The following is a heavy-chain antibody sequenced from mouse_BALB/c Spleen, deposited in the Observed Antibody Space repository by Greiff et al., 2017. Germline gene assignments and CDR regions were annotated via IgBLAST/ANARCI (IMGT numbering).Heavy chain of an antibody. CDR2: INSNGGST. D-gene: IGHD1-1*01. V-gene: IGHV5-6-2*01. Sequence: EVKVEESGGGLVKLGGSLKLSCAASGFTFSSYYMSWVRQTPEKRLELVAAINSNGGSTYYPDTVKGRFTISRDNAKNTLYLQMSSLKSEDTALYYCARTTVVATFDYWGQGTTLTVSS. J-gene: IGHJ2*01. CDR1: GFTFSSYY. CDR3: ARTTVVATFDY.